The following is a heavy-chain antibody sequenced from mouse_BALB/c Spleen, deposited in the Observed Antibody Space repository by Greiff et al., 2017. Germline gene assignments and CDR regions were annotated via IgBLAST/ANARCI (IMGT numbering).Heavy chain of an antibody. V-gene: IGHV1-9*01. CDR2: ILPGSGST. Sequence: VQLVESGAELMKPGASVKISCKATGYTFSSYWIEWVKQRPGHGLEWIGEILPGSGSTNYNEKFKGKATFTADTSSNTAYMQLSSLTSEDSAVYYCARGGLGRRFAYWGQGTLVTVSA. J-gene: IGHJ3*01. CDR1: GYTFSSYW. CDR3: ARGGLGRRFAY. D-gene: IGHD4-1*01.